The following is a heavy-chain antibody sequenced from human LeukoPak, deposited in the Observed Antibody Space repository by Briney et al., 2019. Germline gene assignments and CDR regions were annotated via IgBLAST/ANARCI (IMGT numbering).Heavy chain of an antibody. CDR3: ANVVGGY. J-gene: IGHJ4*02. CDR1: GITFTTID. CDR2: ITKSGGST. V-gene: IGHV3-23*01. D-gene: IGHD2-21*01. Sequence: GGSLRLSCAVSGITFTTIDVSWVRLAPGKGLEWVSTITKSGGSTYYADSVKGRFTISRDNSRDTLYLEMHSLRAEGTAVYHCANVVGGYWGQGTLVTVSS.